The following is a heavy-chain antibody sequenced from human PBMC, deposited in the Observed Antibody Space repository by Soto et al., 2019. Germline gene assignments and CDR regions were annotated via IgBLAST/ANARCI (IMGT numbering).Heavy chain of an antibody. V-gene: IGHV4-34*01. Sequence: SETLSLTCAVYGGSFSGYYWSWIRQPPGKGLKWIGEINHSGSTNYNPSLKSRVTISVDTSKNQFSLKLSSVTAADTAVYYCARSAPQNYYGSGSYRYYYYMDVWGKGTTVTVSS. D-gene: IGHD3-10*01. CDR1: GGSFSGYY. CDR3: ARSAPQNYYGSGSYRYYYYMDV. CDR2: INHSGST. J-gene: IGHJ6*03.